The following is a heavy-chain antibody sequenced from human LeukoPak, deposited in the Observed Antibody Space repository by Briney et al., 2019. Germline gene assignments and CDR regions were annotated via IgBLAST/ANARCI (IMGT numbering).Heavy chain of an antibody. V-gene: IGHV3-23*01. CDR1: GFTFSSCA. J-gene: IGHJ4*02. Sequence: GGSLRLSCAASGFTFSSCAMSWVRQAPGKGLEWVSGISGSGGSTYHADSVKGRFTISRDNSKNTLYLQMNSLRAEDTAVYYCAREKKGAVYFDYWGQGTLVTVSS. CDR3: AREKKGAVYFDY. CDR2: ISGSGGST.